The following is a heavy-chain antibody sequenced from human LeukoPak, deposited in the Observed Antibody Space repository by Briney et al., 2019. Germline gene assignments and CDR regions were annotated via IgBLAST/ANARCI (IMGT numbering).Heavy chain of an antibody. CDR2: IRSKAYGGTT. CDR1: GFTFGDYA. V-gene: IGHV3-49*04. Sequence: PGGSLRLSCTASGFTFGDYAMSCVRQAPGKGLEWVGFIRSKAYGGTTEYAASVKGRFTISRDDSKSIAYLQMNSLKTEDTAVYYCTRELRWYFDYWGQGTLVTVSS. J-gene: IGHJ4*02. D-gene: IGHD4-23*01. CDR3: TRELRWYFDY.